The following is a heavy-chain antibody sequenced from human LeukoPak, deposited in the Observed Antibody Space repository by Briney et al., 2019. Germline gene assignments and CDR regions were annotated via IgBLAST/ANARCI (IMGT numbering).Heavy chain of an antibody. Sequence: TGGSLRLSCAASGFTFSTYWMSWVRQAPGKGLEWVANIKQDGSQKQYVDSVKGRFTISRDDAKNSLYLQMNSLRAEDTAVYYCARDGSSCLSSSAPPPTDFDYWGQGTLVTVSS. CDR1: GFTFSTYW. V-gene: IGHV3-7*01. J-gene: IGHJ4*02. D-gene: IGHD6-6*01. CDR2: IKQDGSQK. CDR3: ARDGSSCLSSSAPPPTDFDY.